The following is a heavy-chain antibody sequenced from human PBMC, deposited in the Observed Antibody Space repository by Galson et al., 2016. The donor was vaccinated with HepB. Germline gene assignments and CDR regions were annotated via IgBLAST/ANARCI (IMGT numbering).Heavy chain of an antibody. D-gene: IGHD2-8*02. CDR1: GFTFSSDW. CDR2: IKQDGSEK. CDR3: ASWWQTPARYFDY. Sequence: SLRLSCAASGFTFSSDWMSWVRQAPGQGLEWVANIKQDGSEKYYVDSVKGRFTISRDNAKNSLYLQMNSLRAEDTAVYYCASWWQTPARYFDYWGQGTLVTVSS. J-gene: IGHJ4*02. V-gene: IGHV3-7*01.